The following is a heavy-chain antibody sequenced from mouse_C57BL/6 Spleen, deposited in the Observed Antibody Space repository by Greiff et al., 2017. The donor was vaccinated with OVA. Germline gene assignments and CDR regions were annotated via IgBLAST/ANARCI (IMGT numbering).Heavy chain of an antibody. J-gene: IGHJ4*01. D-gene: IGHD2-3*01. CDR2: INPNNGGT. CDR1: GYPFTDYY. Sequence: EVQLQQSGPELVKPGASVKISCKASGYPFTDYYMNWVKQSHGKSLEWIGDINPNNGGTGSNQKFKGEATLPVDKSSSTAYMELRSLTSEDSAVYYCARSRDGYYYAMDYWGQGTSVTVSS. CDR3: ARSRDGYYYAMDY. V-gene: IGHV1-26*01.